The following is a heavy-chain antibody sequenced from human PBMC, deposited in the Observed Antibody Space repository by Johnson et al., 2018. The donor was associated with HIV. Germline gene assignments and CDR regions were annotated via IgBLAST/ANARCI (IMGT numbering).Heavy chain of an antibody. CDR2: ISYSGSST. V-gene: IGHV3-23*01. J-gene: IGHJ3*02. CDR3: AKEATDSAFDI. D-gene: IGHD1-14*01. Sequence: VQLLESGGGLVQPGGSLRLSCAASGFSFDSHAINWVRQAPGKGLQWVSAISYSGSSTYYAASVKGRFTISRDNAKNSLYLQMNSLRAEDTALYYCAKEATDSAFDIWGQGTMVTVSS. CDR1: GFSFDSHA.